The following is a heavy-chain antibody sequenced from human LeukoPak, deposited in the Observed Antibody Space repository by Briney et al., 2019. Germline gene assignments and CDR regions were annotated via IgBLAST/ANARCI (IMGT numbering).Heavy chain of an antibody. CDR3: ARDNFEVSERGYSGYDWGAFDI. J-gene: IGHJ3*02. CDR2: IWYDGSNK. V-gene: IGHV3-33*01. CDR1: GFTFSSYG. Sequence: GGSLRLSCAASGFTFSSYGMHWVRQAPGKGLEWGAVIWYDGSNKYYADSVKGRFTISRDNSKNTLYLQMNSLRAEDTAVYYCARDNFEVSERGYSGYDWGAFDIWGQGTMVTVSS. D-gene: IGHD5-12*01.